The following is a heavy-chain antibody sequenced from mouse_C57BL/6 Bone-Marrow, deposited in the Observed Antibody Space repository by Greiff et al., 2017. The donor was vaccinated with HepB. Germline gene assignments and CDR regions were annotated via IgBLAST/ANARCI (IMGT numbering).Heavy chain of an antibody. Sequence: EVKVVESGGGLVKPGGSLKLSCAASGFTFSDYGMHWVRQAPEKGLEWVAYISSGSSTIYYADTVKGRFTISRDNAKNTLFLQMTSLRSEDTAMYYCARPSPYDHDRYFDVWGTGTTVTVSS. D-gene: IGHD2-4*01. CDR1: GFTFSDYG. V-gene: IGHV5-17*01. CDR3: ARPSPYDHDRYFDV. J-gene: IGHJ1*03. CDR2: ISSGSSTI.